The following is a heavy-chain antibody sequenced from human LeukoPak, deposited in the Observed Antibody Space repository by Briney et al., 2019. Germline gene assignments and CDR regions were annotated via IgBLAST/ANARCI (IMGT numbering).Heavy chain of an antibody. Sequence: PGGSLRLSCVASAFTFNNYWMHWVRQAPGKGLVWVSRIKDDGSSTNYADSVRGRFTISRDNAKNTVYLQMNSLRTEDTAVYYCARGLPNYYGMDVWGQGTTVTVSS. J-gene: IGHJ6*02. V-gene: IGHV3-74*01. CDR1: AFTFNNYW. CDR3: ARGLPNYYGMDV. CDR2: IKDDGSST.